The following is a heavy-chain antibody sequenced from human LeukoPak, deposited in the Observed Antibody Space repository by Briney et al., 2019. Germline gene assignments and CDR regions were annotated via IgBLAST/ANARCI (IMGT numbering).Heavy chain of an antibody. CDR3: ARDGTPNYSSGWVYMDV. J-gene: IGHJ6*03. D-gene: IGHD6-25*01. Sequence: GGSLRLSCAASGFTFSSYWMSWVRQAPGKGLEWVANIKQDGIEKYYVDSVKGRFTISRDNAKNSLYLQMNSLRVEDTAVYYCARDGTPNYSSGWVYMDVWGEGTTVTISS. CDR1: GFTFSSYW. CDR2: IKQDGIEK. V-gene: IGHV3-7*01.